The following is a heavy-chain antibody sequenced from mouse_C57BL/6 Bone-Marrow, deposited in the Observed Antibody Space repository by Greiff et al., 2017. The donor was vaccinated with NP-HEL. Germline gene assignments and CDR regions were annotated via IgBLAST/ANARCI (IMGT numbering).Heavy chain of an antibody. Sequence: QVQLQQSGAELAKPGASVKLSCKASGYTFTSYWMHWVKQRPGQGLEWIGYINPSSGYTKYNQKFKDKATLTADKSSSTAYMQRSSLTYEDSAVYYCARGYGSSSAWFAYWGQGTLVTVAA. CDR3: ARGYGSSSAWFAY. D-gene: IGHD1-1*01. J-gene: IGHJ3*01. V-gene: IGHV1-7*01. CDR2: INPSSGYT. CDR1: GYTFTSYW.